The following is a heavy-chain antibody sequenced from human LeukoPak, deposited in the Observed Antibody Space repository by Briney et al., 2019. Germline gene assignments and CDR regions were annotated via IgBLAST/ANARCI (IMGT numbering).Heavy chain of an antibody. CDR2: ISSSSSTI. CDR1: GFTFSSYS. V-gene: IGHV3-48*04. J-gene: IGHJ3*02. CDR3: ARDVVRLEGPVALDI. Sequence: GGSLRLSCAASGFTFSSYSMNWVRQAPGKGLEWVSYISSSSSTIYYADSVKGRFTISRDNAKNSLYLQMNSLRAEDTAVYYCARDVVRLEGPVALDIWGQGTMVTVSS. D-gene: IGHD6-6*01.